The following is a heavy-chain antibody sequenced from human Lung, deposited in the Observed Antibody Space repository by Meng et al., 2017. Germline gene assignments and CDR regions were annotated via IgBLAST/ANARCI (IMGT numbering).Heavy chain of an antibody. CDR3: VRSSAWVRTGFDP. CDR1: GDSISTSGYY. CDR2: IGHSGFT. Sequence: QRQLKESGPGMVKPSEALSLSGSVSGDSISTSGYYWGWIRQPTGKGLEWIGSIGHSGFTYYTPSLKSRVAVSLDTSKSQFSLMLTSVTAADTAVYYCVRSSAWVRTGFDPWGQGTLVTVSS. V-gene: IGHV4-39*01. D-gene: IGHD6-19*01. J-gene: IGHJ5*02.